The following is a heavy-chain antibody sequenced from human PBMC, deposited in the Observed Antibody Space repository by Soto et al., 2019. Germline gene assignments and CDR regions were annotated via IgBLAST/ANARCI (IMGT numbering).Heavy chain of an antibody. V-gene: IGHV3-48*02. CDR3: ARSREALHPNWFDP. CDR2: ISSSSSTI. D-gene: IGHD1-26*01. CDR1: GFIFSSYS. J-gene: IGHJ5*02. Sequence: PGGSLRLSCAASGFIFSSYSMNWVRQAPGKGLEWVSYISSSSSTIYYADSVKGRFTISRDNAKNSLYLQMNNLRDEDTAVYYCARSREALHPNWFDPWGQGTLVTVSS.